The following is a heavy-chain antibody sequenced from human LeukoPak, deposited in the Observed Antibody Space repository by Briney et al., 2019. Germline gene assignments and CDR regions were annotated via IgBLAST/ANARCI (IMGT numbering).Heavy chain of an antibody. CDR2: IYYSGST. D-gene: IGHD6-13*01. Sequence: SETLSLTCTVSGGSISSYYWSWIRQPPGKGLEWIGYIYYSGSTNYNPSLRSRVTISVDTSKNQFSLKLSSVTAADTAVYYCARDLGAAAGTVSFDYWGQGTLVTVSS. J-gene: IGHJ4*02. CDR3: ARDLGAAAGTVSFDY. CDR1: GGSISSYY. V-gene: IGHV4-59*01.